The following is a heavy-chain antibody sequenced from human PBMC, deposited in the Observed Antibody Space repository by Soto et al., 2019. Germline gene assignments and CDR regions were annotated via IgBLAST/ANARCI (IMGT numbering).Heavy chain of an antibody. CDR2: ISSSSSYI. CDR1: GFTFSSYS. V-gene: IGHV3-21*01. J-gene: IGHJ3*02. D-gene: IGHD3-16*01. CDR3: AGAIRLHLGELLI. Sequence: GGSLRLSCAASGFTFSSYSMNWVRQAPGKGLEWVSSISSSSSYIYYADSVKGRFTISRDNAKNSLYLQMNSLRAEDTAVYYCAGAIRLHLGELLIWGQGTMVTVSS.